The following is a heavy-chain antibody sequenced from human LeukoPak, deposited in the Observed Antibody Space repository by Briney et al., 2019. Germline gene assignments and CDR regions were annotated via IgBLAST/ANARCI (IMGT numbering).Heavy chain of an antibody. CDR1: GYSFTSYW. J-gene: IGHJ4*02. V-gene: IGHV5-51*01. CDR2: IYPGDSDT. CDR3: ARRGYCSGGSCYTADY. D-gene: IGHD2-15*01. Sequence: GESLKISCKGSGYSFTSYWIAWVRQMPGKGLEWMGIIYPGDSDTRYSPSFQGQVTISADKSISTAYLQWSSLKASDTAMYYCARRGYCSGGSCYTADYWGQGTLVTVSS.